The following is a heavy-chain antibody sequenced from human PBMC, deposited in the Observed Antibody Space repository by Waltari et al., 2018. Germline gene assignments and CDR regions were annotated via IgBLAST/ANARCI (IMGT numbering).Heavy chain of an antibody. Sequence: QLQLQESGPGLVKPSETLSLTCTVSGASVRSRIHYWGWIRQSPGKGLEWIGSITHSGSSYYNPSLRSRVTISVDTSKNQFSLKLSSVTAADTAVYYCARDRPVGATGNWFDPWGQGTLVTVSS. V-gene: IGHV4-39*07. D-gene: IGHD1-26*01. CDR3: ARDRPVGATGNWFDP. J-gene: IGHJ5*02. CDR2: ITHSGSS. CDR1: GASVRSRIHY.